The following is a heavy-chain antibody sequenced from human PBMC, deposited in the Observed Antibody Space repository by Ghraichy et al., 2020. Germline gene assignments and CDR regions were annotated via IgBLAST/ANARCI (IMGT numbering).Heavy chain of an antibody. CDR2: VSSSGRT. D-gene: IGHD4-23*01. CDR1: GGSIISNNYY. J-gene: IGHJ3*01. CDR3: ARLIGNRYGFDV. Sequence: SQTLSLTCTVSGGSIISNNYYWVLIRQPPGQGLECMGGVSSSGRTYYKPYLESRVTISVDTSKDQFSLKLNSVTAADTAVYYCARLIGNRYGFDVWGQWTIVTVAS. V-gene: IGHV4-39*01.